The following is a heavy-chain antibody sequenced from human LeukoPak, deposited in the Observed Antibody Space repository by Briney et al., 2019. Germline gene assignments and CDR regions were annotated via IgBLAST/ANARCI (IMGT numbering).Heavy chain of an antibody. J-gene: IGHJ4*02. Sequence: SETLSLTCTVSGGSISSSSYYWGWIRQTPGKGLEWIGSIYYSGSTYYTPSLKSRVTISVDTSKNQFSLKVSSVTAADTAVYYCARVSTTYYYGSGSYSHFDYWGQGTLVTVSS. CDR1: GGSISSSSYY. D-gene: IGHD3-10*01. V-gene: IGHV4-39*07. CDR2: IYYSGST. CDR3: ARVSTTYYYGSGSYSHFDY.